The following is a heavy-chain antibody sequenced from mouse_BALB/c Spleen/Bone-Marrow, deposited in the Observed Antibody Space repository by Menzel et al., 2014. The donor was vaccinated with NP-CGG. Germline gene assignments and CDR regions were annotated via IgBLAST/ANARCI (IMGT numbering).Heavy chain of an antibody. Sequence: EVQLQESGPELVKPGASMKISCKASDYSFTGYTMNWVKQSHGKNLEWIGLINPYNGGTSYNQKFKGKATLTVDKSSSTAYMELLSLTSEDSAVYYCARNNDYDEEDYAMDYWGQGTSVTVSS. D-gene: IGHD2-4*01. J-gene: IGHJ4*01. CDR1: DYSFTGYT. CDR2: INPYNGGT. CDR3: ARNNDYDEEDYAMDY. V-gene: IGHV1-18*01.